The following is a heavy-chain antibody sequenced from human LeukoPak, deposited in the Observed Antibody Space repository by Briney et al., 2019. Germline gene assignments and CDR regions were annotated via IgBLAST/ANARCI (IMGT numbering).Heavy chain of an antibody. CDR1: GGSFSGYY. J-gene: IGHJ4*02. Sequence: ETLSLTCTVYGGSFSGYYWSWIRQPPGKGLEWVSSISSSSSYIYYADSVKGRFTISRDNAKNSLYLQMNSLRAEDTAVYYCAREANTANDYWGQGTLVTVSS. V-gene: IGHV3-21*01. D-gene: IGHD4-17*01. CDR3: AREANTANDY. CDR2: ISSSSSYI.